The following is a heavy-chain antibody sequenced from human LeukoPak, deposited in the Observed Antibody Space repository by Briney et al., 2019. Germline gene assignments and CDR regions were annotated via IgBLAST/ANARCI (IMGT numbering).Heavy chain of an antibody. CDR1: GFTFSSYW. Sequence: SGGSLRLSCAASGFTFSSYWMSWVRQAPGKGLEWVANIKQDGSEKYYVDSLKGRFTISRDNAKNSLYLQMNSLRAEDTAVYYCARADRNGVRRGFDIWGQGTMVTVSS. CDR2: IKQDGSEK. J-gene: IGHJ3*02. D-gene: IGHD3-10*01. CDR3: ARADRNGVRRGFDI. V-gene: IGHV3-7*01.